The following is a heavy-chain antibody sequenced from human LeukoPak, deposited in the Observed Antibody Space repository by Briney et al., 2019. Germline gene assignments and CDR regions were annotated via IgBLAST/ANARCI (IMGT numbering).Heavy chain of an antibody. V-gene: IGHV4-4*09. Sequence: SETLSLTCTVSGGSISTYYRSWIRQSPGKGLEWIGYIYTSGSTNYNPSLRSRVTISVDTSKNQLSLRLSSVTAADTAVYYCATFYSNSLYFDYWGQGTLVTVSS. J-gene: IGHJ4*02. CDR1: GGSISTYY. CDR2: IYTSGST. CDR3: ATFYSNSLYFDY. D-gene: IGHD4-11*01.